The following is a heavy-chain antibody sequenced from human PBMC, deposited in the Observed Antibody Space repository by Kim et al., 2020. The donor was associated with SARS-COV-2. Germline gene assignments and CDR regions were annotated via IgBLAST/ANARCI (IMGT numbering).Heavy chain of an antibody. CDR2: IKSKTDGGTT. CDR1: GFTFSNAW. D-gene: IGHD3-10*01. V-gene: IGHV3-15*01. CDR3: TTDGSGSYYPADAFDI. Sequence: GGSLRLSCAASGFTFSNAWMSWVRQAPGKGLEWVGRIKSKTDGGTTDYAAPVKGRFTISRDDSKNTLYLQMNSLKTEDTAVYYCTTDGSGSYYPADAFDIWGQGTMVTVSS. J-gene: IGHJ3*02.